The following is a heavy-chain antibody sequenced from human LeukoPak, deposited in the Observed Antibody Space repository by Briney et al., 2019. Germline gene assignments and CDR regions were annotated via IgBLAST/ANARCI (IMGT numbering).Heavy chain of an antibody. D-gene: IGHD3-22*01. J-gene: IGHJ4*02. Sequence: SETLSLTCTVSGCSISSGGYYWSWIRQHPWKGLEWIGYIYYSGSTYYNPSLKSRVTISVDTSKNQFSLKLSSVTAADTAVYYCARDVSSGYHLFDYWGQGTLVTVSS. CDR2: IYYSGST. CDR3: ARDVSSGYHLFDY. V-gene: IGHV4-31*03. CDR1: GCSISSGGYY.